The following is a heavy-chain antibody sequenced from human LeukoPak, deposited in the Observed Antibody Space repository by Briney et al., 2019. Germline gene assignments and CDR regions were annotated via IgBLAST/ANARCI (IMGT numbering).Heavy chain of an antibody. D-gene: IGHD3-10*01. Sequence: QPGGPLRLSCAASGFSFNRYAMSWVRQAPGKGLEWVSNISGSGGSTQYADSVKGRFTISRDNSKNTLYLQMDSLRAEDTAVYYCAKEATMVRGVNDYWGQGTLVTVSS. CDR3: AKEATMVRGVNDY. CDR2: ISGSGGST. V-gene: IGHV3-23*01. CDR1: GFSFNRYA. J-gene: IGHJ4*02.